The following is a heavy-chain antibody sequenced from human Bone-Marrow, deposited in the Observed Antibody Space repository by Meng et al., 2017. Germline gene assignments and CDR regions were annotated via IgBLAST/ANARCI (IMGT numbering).Heavy chain of an antibody. CDR2: ISYDGSNK. D-gene: IGHD6-13*01. J-gene: IGHJ6*02. V-gene: IGHV3-30*04. CDR1: GFTFSSYA. Sequence: GGSLRLSCAASGFTFSSYAMHWVRQAPGKGLEGVAVISYDGSNKYYADSVKGRFTISRDNSKNTLYLQMNSLRAEDTAVYYCARVGGYRSSYQPYYYYGMDVWGQGTTVTVSS. CDR3: ARVGGYRSSYQPYYYYGMDV.